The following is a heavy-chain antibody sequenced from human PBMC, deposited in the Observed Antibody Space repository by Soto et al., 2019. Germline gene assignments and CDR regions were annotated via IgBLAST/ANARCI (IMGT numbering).Heavy chain of an antibody. CDR1: GFTFRSHR. J-gene: IGHJ4*02. V-gene: IGHV3-74*01. CDR2: INTDGGDT. CDR3: ATVFDV. D-gene: IGHD4-17*01. Sequence: EVQLVESGGGLVQPGGSLRVSCAASGFTFRSHRIHWVRQAPGKGLEWVSRINTDGGDTSYGDSVKGRFTISTANAEYTVYLQMNGLRVEATAVYYCATVFDVWGQGTLVTVSS.